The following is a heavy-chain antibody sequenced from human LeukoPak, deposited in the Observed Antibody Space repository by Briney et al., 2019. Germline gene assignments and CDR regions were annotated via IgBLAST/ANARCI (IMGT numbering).Heavy chain of an antibody. D-gene: IGHD6-19*01. V-gene: IGHV3-23*01. CDR1: GFTFGSYA. CDR3: AKGPSIAVAGAFDY. J-gene: IGHJ4*02. CDR2: ISGSGGST. Sequence: GGSLRLSCAASGFTFGSYAMSWVRQAPGKGLEWVSAISGSGGSTYYADSVKGRFTISRDNSKNTLYLQMNSLRAEDTAVYYCAKGPSIAVAGAFDYWGQGTLVTVSS.